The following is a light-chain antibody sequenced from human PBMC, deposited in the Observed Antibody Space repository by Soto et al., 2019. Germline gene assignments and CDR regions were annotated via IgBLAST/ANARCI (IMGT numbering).Light chain of an antibody. CDR2: HAS. CDR1: PSVNSN. CDR3: QQYSNWPFT. J-gene: IGKJ3*01. V-gene: IGKV3-15*01. Sequence: EIVMTQSPATLSVSPGERATLSCRASPSVNSNLAWYQQKPGQAPRLLIYHASASAIGIPARFSGSGSGTEFTLTISSLQSEDFAVYYCQQYSNWPFTFGPGTKVDIK.